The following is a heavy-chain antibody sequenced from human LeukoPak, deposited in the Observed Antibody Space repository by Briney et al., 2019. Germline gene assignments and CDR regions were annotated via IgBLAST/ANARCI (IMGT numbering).Heavy chain of an antibody. V-gene: IGHV4-59*08. D-gene: IGHD5-24*01. CDR3: ARHVRSGYNLLDY. Sequence: PPETLSLTCTVSGGSTSSYYWNWIRQPPGKGLEWIGYIHYIGSTNYNPSLKSRVTMSVDTSKNQFSLKLSSVTAADTAVYYCARHVRSGYNLLDYWGQGNLVTVSS. J-gene: IGHJ4*02. CDR1: GGSTSSYY. CDR2: IHYIGST.